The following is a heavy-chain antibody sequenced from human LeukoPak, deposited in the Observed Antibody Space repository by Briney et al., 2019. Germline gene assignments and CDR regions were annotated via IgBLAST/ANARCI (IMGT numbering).Heavy chain of an antibody. D-gene: IGHD1-14*01. Sequence: PGGSLRLSCAASGFTFSSYAMHWVRQAPGKGLEWVAVISYDGSNKYYADSVKGRFTISRDNSKNTLYLQMNSLRAEDTAVYYCAKEAQPHRRGYYFDYWGQGTLVTVSS. CDR3: AKEAQPHRRGYYFDY. J-gene: IGHJ4*02. CDR2: ISYDGSNK. V-gene: IGHV3-30*04. CDR1: GFTFSSYA.